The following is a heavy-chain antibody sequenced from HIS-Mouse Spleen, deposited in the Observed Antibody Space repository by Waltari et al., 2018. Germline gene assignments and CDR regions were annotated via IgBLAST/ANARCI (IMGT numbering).Heavy chain of an antibody. V-gene: IGHV3-7*01. J-gene: IGHJ4*02. CDR3: AREGDSGSYFDY. D-gene: IGHD1-26*01. CDR2: IKQDGSEK. Sequence: EVQLVESGGGLVQPGGSLRLSCAASGLPFSSYWMGWVRQGPGKGLEWWANIKQDGSEKYYVDSVKGRFTISRDNAKNSLYLQMNSLRAEDTAVYYCAREGDSGSYFDYWGQGTLVTVSS. CDR1: GLPFSSYW.